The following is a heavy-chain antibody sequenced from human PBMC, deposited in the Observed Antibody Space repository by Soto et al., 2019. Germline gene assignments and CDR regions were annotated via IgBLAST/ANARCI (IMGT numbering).Heavy chain of an antibody. J-gene: IGHJ6*02. CDR2: IYYSGST. CDR1: GYSISSSNW. V-gene: IGHV4-28*01. CDR3: ARRPYSSSSWVGYYYYGMDV. Sequence: SETLSLTCAVSGYSISSSNWWGWIRQPPGKGMGWIGYIYYSGSTYYNPSLKSRVTMSVDTSKNQFSLKLSSVTAVDTAVYYCARRPYSSSSWVGYYYYGMDVWGQGTTVTV. D-gene: IGHD6-6*01.